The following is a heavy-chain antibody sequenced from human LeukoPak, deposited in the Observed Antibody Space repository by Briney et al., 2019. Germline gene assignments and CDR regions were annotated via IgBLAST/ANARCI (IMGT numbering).Heavy chain of an antibody. CDR3: AKEGKTTVTTHDYYYMDV. CDR1: GFTFSSYV. D-gene: IGHD4-17*01. Sequence: GGSLRLSCAASGFTFSSYVMHWVRQAPGKGLEWVAFISYDGSNKYYADSVKGRFTISRDSSKNTLYLQMNSLRAGDTAVYYCAKEGKTTVTTHDYYYMDVWGKGTTVTISS. CDR2: ISYDGSNK. J-gene: IGHJ6*03. V-gene: IGHV3-30*18.